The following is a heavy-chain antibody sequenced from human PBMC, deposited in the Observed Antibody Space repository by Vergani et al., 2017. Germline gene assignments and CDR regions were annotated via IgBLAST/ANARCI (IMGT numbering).Heavy chain of an antibody. J-gene: IGHJ1*01. V-gene: IGHV3-30*03. CDR1: GFTYSYYG. CDR2: ISYDGTQK. CDR3: ATKSCGTPGCQIGYFRE. D-gene: IGHD1-1*01. Sequence: QVHLVESGGGVVQPGRSLRLSCVVSGFTYSYYGMHWVRQAPGKGLEWVAVISYDGTQKYYADSVKGRFTISRDNSKSTLYLQMNSLRTEDTAVYYCATKSCGTPGCQIGYFREWGEGTLVTV.